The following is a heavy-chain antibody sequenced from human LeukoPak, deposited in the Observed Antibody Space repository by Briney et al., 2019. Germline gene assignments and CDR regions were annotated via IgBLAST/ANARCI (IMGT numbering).Heavy chain of an antibody. V-gene: IGHV4-34*01. CDR1: AGSFSGYY. D-gene: IGHD1-1*01. CDR2: INHSGST. J-gene: IGHJ4*02. CDR3: ARRAYSAAYWKLFDY. Sequence: SETLSLTCAVYAGSFSGYYWSWVRQPPGKGLEWIGEINHSGSTNYNPSLKSRVTISVDTSKNQFSLKLNSVTAADTAMYFYARRAYSAAYWKLFDYWGQGTLVTVSS.